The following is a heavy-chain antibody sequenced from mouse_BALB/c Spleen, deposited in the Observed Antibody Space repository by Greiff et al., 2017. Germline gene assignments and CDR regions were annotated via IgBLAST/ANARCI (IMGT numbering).Heavy chain of an antibody. CDR1: GYSITSDYA. D-gene: IGHD2-1*01. CDR2: ISYSGST. Sequence: EVKLQESGPGLVKPSQSLSLTCTVTGYSITSDYAWNWIRQFPGNKLEWMGYISYSGSTSYNPSLKSRISITRDTSKNQFFLQLNSVTTEDTATYYCARSKLGNDAMDDWGQGTSVTVSS. J-gene: IGHJ4*01. CDR3: ARSKLGNDAMDD. V-gene: IGHV3-2*02.